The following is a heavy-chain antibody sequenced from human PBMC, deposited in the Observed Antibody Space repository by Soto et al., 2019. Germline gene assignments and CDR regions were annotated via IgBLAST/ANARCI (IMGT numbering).Heavy chain of an antibody. V-gene: IGHV6-1*01. Sequence: SXTLSLTCAISGDSVXSNSAAWNWIRQSPSRGLEWLGRTYYRSKWYNDYAVSVKSRITINPDTSKNQFSLQLNSVTPEDTAVYYCARVAAPLRYFDWLVFEVWGQGTLVTVSS. J-gene: IGHJ4*02. D-gene: IGHD3-9*01. CDR2: TYYRSKWYN. CDR1: GDSVXSNSAA. CDR3: ARVAAPLRYFDWLVFEV.